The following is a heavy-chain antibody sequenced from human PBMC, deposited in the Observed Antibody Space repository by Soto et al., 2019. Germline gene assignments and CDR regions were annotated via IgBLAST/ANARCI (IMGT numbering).Heavy chain of an antibody. V-gene: IGHV1-3*01. Sequence: ASVKVSCKASGYTFTSYAMHWVRQAPGQRLEWMGWINAGNGNTKYSQKFQGRVTITRDTSASTAYMELSSLRSEDTAVYYCAFDSSGYYSYFDYWGQGTLVTVSS. CDR3: AFDSSGYYSYFDY. D-gene: IGHD3-22*01. CDR2: INAGNGNT. CDR1: GYTFTSYA. J-gene: IGHJ4*02.